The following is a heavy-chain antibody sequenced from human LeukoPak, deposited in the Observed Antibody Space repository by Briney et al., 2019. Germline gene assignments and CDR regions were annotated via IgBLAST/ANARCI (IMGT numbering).Heavy chain of an antibody. V-gene: IGHV4-39*01. CDR1: GGSISSSSYY. CDR3: ARAPLLWFGELFTRHSYFDY. J-gene: IGHJ4*02. CDR2: IYYSGST. D-gene: IGHD3-10*01. Sequence: ASETLSLTCTVSGGSISSSSYYWGWIRQPPGKGLEWIGIIYYSGSTYYNPSLKSRVTISVDTSKNQFSLKLSSVTAADTAVYYCARAPLLWFGELFTRHSYFDYWGQGTLVTVSS.